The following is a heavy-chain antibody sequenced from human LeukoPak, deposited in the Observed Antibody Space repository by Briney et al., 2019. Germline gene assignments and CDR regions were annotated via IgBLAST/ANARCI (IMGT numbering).Heavy chain of an antibody. J-gene: IGHJ4*02. CDR2: IYAPGST. V-gene: IGHV4-59*01. CDR1: GGSISHYY. D-gene: IGHD3-9*01. CDR3: VRESRLRSFDWFGSYFHY. Sequence: SETLSLTCTVSGGSISHYYWSWIRQPPGKGLEWIGYIYAPGSTNYSPSLKSRVTISVDTTRNQFSLKLSSVTAADTAVYYCVRESRLRSFDWFGSYFHYWGQGALVTVSS.